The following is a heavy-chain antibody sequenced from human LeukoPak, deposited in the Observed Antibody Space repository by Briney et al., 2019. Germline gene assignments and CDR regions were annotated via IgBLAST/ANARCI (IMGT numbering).Heavy chain of an antibody. CDR2: INPSGGST. Sequence: ASVTVSCTASGYTFTSYYMHWVRQAPGQGLEWMGIINPSGGSTSYAQKFQGRVTMTRDTSTSTVYMELSSLRSEDTAAYYCARTSSGYDFFDYWGQGTLVTVSS. J-gene: IGHJ4*02. V-gene: IGHV1-46*01. D-gene: IGHD5-12*01. CDR1: GYTFTSYY. CDR3: ARTSSGYDFFDY.